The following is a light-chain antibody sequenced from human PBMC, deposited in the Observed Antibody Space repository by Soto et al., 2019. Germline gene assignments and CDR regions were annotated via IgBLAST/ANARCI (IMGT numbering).Light chain of an antibody. CDR2: DVN. V-gene: IGLV2-14*03. CDR1: SSDIGAYDY. Sequence: QSALTQPASVSGSPGHSITISCTGTSSDIGAYDYVSWYQHHPGKAPKLMIYDVNNRRSGVSNRFSGSKSGNTASLTISGLQAEDEAEYYCSSYTGISTSFGGGTKVTVL. J-gene: IGLJ2*01. CDR3: SSYTGISTS.